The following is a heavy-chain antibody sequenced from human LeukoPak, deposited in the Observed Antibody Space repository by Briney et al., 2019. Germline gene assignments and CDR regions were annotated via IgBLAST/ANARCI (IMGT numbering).Heavy chain of an antibody. V-gene: IGHV3-23*01. CDR2: ISGSGGST. CDR1: GFTFSSYA. J-gene: IGHJ5*02. Sequence: PGGSLRLSCAASGFTFSSYAMSWVRQAPGKGLEWVPAISGSGGSTYYADSVKGRFTISRDNSKNTLYLQMNSLGAEDTAVYYCAKATLLLEWLPTPYNWFDPWGQGTLVTVSS. D-gene: IGHD3-3*01. CDR3: AKATLLLEWLPTPYNWFDP.